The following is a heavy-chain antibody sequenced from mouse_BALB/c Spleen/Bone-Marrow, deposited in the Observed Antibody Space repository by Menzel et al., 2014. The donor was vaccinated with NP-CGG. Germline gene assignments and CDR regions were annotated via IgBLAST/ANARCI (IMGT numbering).Heavy chain of an antibody. CDR3: ARLNYYGNLFV. D-gene: IGHD1-1*01. Sequence: EVMLVESGGGLVQPGGSLKLSCAASGFDFSRYWVSWVRQAPGRGLEWIGEINPDSSTINYTPSLKDKFIISRDNAKNTLFLQMSKVRSEGTALYYCARLNYYGNLFVWGAGTTVTVSS. V-gene: IGHV4-1*02. CDR2: INPDSSTI. CDR1: GFDFSRYW. J-gene: IGHJ1*01.